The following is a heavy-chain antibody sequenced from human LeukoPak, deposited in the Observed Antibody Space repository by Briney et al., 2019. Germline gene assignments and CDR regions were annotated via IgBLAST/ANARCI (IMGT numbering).Heavy chain of an antibody. Sequence: SETLSLTCTVSSGSMRGYHWSWIRQPAGKGLEWIGRILDSGTTNYNPSLKSRLTISVDRSKTQSPLNLNSVTAADTAVYYCVRERPAGGGSYYWFDPWGQGTLVTVSS. V-gene: IGHV4-4*07. CDR1: SGSMRGYH. CDR3: VRERPAGGGSYYWFDP. J-gene: IGHJ5*02. D-gene: IGHD1-26*01. CDR2: ILDSGTT.